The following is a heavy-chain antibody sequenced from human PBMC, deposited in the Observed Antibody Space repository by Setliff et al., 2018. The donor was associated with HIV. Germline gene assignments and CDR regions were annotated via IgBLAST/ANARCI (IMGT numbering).Heavy chain of an antibody. CDR1: GGSINSHS. J-gene: IGHJ4*02. D-gene: IGHD6-13*01. CDR3: ARVDLIAAAYLWPGYYFDY. Sequence: PSETLSLTCTVSGGSINSHSRTWIRQPPGQGLEWIGTIYNSGFSNYNSSLKSRVTISLDTSKNQFSLDLTSVTAAGTAVYYCARVDLIAAAYLWPGYYFDYWGQGTLVTVSS. V-gene: IGHV4-59*11. CDR2: IYNSGFS.